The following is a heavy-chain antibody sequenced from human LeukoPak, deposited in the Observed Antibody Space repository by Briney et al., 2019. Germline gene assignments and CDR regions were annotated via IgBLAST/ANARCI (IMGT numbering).Heavy chain of an antibody. CDR3: ARPVTATYYYYGMDV. D-gene: IGHD5-18*01. CDR1: GYTFTSYA. V-gene: IGHV7-4-1*02. CDR2: INTNTGNP. J-gene: IGHJ6*02. Sequence: GASVKVSCKASGYTFTSYAMNWVRQAPGQGLEWMGWINTNTGNPTYAQGFTGRFVFSLDTSVSTAYLQISSLKAEDTAVYCCARPVTATYYYYGMDVWGQGTTVTVSS.